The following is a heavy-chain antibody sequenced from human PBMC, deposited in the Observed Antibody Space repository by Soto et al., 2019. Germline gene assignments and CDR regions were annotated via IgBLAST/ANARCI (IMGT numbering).Heavy chain of an antibody. CDR1: GFCFSVYS. Sequence: GGSLRLSCLASGFCFSVYSMHLVRQSPGKGLDWVAVIKHDGSEIYYADSVKGRFTISKDDSKNTLHLQMNALRVDDTALYYCVRVGWGYSYGNGMDGWGQGTTVTVSS. CDR2: IKHDGSEI. J-gene: IGHJ6*02. CDR3: VRVGWGYSYGNGMDG. D-gene: IGHD5-18*01. V-gene: IGHV3-30-3*01.